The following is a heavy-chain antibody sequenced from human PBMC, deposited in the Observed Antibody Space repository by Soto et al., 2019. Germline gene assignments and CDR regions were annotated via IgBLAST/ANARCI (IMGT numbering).Heavy chain of an antibody. CDR2: SNPNSGGT. J-gene: IGHJ5*02. D-gene: IGHD3-22*01. CDR1: VCTFPGYY. Sequence: GAGVQVSCKACVCTFPGYYIHWVRQAPGQGLEWMGWSNPNSGGTNYAQKLQGRVTMTRDTSISTAYMELSRLRSDDTAVYYCARVSPYYYDSSGYYAFDPWGQGTLVTVSS. CDR3: ARVSPYYYDSSGYYAFDP. V-gene: IGHV1-2*02.